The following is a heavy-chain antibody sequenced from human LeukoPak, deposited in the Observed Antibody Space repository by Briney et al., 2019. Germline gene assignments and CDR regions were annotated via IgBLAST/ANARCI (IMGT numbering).Heavy chain of an antibody. J-gene: IGHJ4*02. CDR1: GYTFTGYY. Sequence: GASVKVSCKASGYTFTGYYMRWVRQAPGQGLEWMGWINPNSGGTNYAQKFQGRVTMTRDTSISTAYMELSRLRSDDTAVYYCAREMPDCSSTSCYLDYWGQGTLVTVSS. CDR3: AREMPDCSSTSCYLDY. CDR2: INPNSGGT. V-gene: IGHV1-2*02. D-gene: IGHD2-2*01.